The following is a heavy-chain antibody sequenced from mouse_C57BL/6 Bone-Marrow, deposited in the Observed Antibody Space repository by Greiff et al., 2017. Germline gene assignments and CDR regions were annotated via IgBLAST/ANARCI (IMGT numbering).Heavy chain of an antibody. CDR3: ARGWGNYYGSSHYYYAMDF. D-gene: IGHD1-1*01. CDR1: GYTFTSYG. V-gene: IGHV1-58*01. CDR2: IYHGNGYT. J-gene: IGHJ4*01. Sequence: VQLQQSGAELVRPGSSVKMSCKTSGYTFTSYGINWVKQRPGQGLEWIGYIYHGNGYTEYNEKFKGKATLTSDTSSSTAYMQLSSLTSEDSAIYFCARGWGNYYGSSHYYYAMDFWGQGTSVTVSS.